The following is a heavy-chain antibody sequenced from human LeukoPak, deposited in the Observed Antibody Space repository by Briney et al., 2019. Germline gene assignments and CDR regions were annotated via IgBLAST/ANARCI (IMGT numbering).Heavy chain of an antibody. CDR2: IYYSGST. CDR1: GGSISTYY. D-gene: IGHD6-13*01. CDR3: ARDGAAGKIDY. J-gene: IGHJ4*02. Sequence: PSETLSLTCTVSGGSISTYYWSWIRQPPGKGLEWIGYIYYSGSTNYNPSLKSRVTISVDTSKNQFSLKLSSVTAADTAVYYCARDGAAGKIDYWGQGTLVTVSS. V-gene: IGHV4-59*01.